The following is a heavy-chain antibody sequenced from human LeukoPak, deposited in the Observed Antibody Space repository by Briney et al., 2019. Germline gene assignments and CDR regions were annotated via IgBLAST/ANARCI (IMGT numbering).Heavy chain of an antibody. V-gene: IGHV3-74*01. D-gene: IGHD5-24*01. CDR2: INSDGSYT. J-gene: IGHJ4*02. CDR3: AREESRREVATIKSIGLDY. Sequence: PGGSLRLSCAASGFTFSTYRMHWVRQAPGKGLVWVSRINSDGSYTNYADGVKGRFTTSRDNAKNTLYLDMNSLRAEDTAVYYCAREESRREVATIKSIGLDYWGQGILVTVSS. CDR1: GFTFSTYR.